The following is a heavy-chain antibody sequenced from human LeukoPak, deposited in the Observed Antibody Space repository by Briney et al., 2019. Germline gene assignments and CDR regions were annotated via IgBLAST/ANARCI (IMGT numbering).Heavy chain of an antibody. V-gene: IGHV2-26*01. CDR2: IFSNDEK. CDR3: ARIIHYYDSSGYSFFDY. CDR1: GLSLSNARMG. Sequence: SGPTLVNPTETLTLTCTVSGLSLSNARMGVSWIRQPPGKALEWLAHIFSNDEKSYSTSLKSRLTISKDTSKSQVVLTMTNMDPVDTATYYCARIIHYYDSSGYSFFDYWGQGTLVTVSS. D-gene: IGHD3-22*01. J-gene: IGHJ4*02.